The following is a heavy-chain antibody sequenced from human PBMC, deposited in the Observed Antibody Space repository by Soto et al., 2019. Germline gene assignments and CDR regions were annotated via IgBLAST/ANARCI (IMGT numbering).Heavy chain of an antibody. J-gene: IGHJ4*02. CDR3: ARDVYGSGSPPYYFDY. Sequence: GGSLRLSCAASGFTFSSYAMHWVRQAPGKGLEWVAVISYDGSNKYYADSVKGRFTISRDNSKNTLYQQMNSLRAEDTAVYYCARDVYGSGSPPYYFDYWGQGTLVTVSS. V-gene: IGHV3-30-3*01. D-gene: IGHD3-10*01. CDR2: ISYDGSNK. CDR1: GFTFSSYA.